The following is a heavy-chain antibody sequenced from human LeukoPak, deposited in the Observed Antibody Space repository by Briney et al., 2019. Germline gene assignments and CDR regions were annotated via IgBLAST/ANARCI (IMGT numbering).Heavy chain of an antibody. Sequence: SETLSLTCTVSAGSISSSSHHWGWVRQSPGKGLEWIGSIYYGRTTYYNPSLNSRVTISVVTSKNQFSLQLNSVTAADTAVYYCVRHDGRGGATMGALDSWGQGSLVTVSS. V-gene: IGHV4-39*01. CDR2: IYYGRTT. CDR1: AGSISSSSHH. D-gene: IGHD5-12*01. J-gene: IGHJ4*02. CDR3: VRHDGRGGATMGALDS.